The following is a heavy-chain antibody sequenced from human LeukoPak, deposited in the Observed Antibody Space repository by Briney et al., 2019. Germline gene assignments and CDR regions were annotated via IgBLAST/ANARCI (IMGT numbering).Heavy chain of an antibody. CDR3: ARGTPRLLWFGESFDY. CDR1: GGSISSYY. J-gene: IGHJ4*02. Sequence: PSETLSLTCTVSGGSISSYYWSWIRQPPGKGLEWIGYIYYSGSTNYNPSLKRRVTISVDTSKNQFSLKLSSVTAADTAVYYCARGTPRLLWFGESFDYWGQGTLVTVSS. D-gene: IGHD3-10*01. CDR2: IYYSGST. V-gene: IGHV4-59*01.